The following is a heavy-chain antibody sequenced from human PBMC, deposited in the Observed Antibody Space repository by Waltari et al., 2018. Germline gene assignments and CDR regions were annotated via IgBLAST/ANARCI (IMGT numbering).Heavy chain of an antibody. CDR2: IYSGGST. CDR1: GLTVSSNY. CDR3: ASCSRSSCYQGGFDY. Sequence: EVQLVESGGGLVQPGGSRGSSCVASGLTVSSNYRTWARQAPGKGLGWVSVIYSGGSTFYADSVKGRFTISRDNSKNALYLQMSSLRAEDTAVYFCASCSRSSCYQGGFDYWGQGTLVTFTS. D-gene: IGHD2-2*01. J-gene: IGHJ4*02. V-gene: IGHV3-53*01.